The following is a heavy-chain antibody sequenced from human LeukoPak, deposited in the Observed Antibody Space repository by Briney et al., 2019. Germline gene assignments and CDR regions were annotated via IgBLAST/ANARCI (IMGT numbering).Heavy chain of an antibody. CDR1: GFTFDDYA. CDR3: AKDMGLFWSGLGDY. J-gene: IGHJ4*02. D-gene: IGHD3-3*01. V-gene: IGHV3-9*03. CDR2: ISWNSGSI. Sequence: PGGSLRLSCAASGFTFDDYAMHWVRQAPGKGLEWVSGISWNSGSIGYADSVKGRFAISRDNAKNSLYLQMNSLRAEDMALYYCAKDMGLFWSGLGDYWGQGTLVTVSS.